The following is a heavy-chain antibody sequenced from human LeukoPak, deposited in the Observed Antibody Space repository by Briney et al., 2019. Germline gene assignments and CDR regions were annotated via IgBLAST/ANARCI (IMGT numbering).Heavy chain of an antibody. CDR1: GFTFTRYA. D-gene: IGHD3-9*01. J-gene: IGHJ4*02. CDR3: ADGIRYFDWLLNFDY. CDR2: ISGSGGST. Sequence: PGGSLRLSCAASGFTFTRYAMSWVRQAPGNGLEWVSAISGSGGSTYYADSVKGRFTISRDNSKNTLYLQMNSLRAEDTFFFQAADGIRYFDWLLNFDYWGQGTLVTVSS. V-gene: IGHV3-23*01.